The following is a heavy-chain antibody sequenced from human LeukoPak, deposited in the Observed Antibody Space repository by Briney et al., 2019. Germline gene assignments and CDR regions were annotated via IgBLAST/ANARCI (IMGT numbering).Heavy chain of an antibody. CDR2: IYYSGST. J-gene: IGHJ4*02. V-gene: IGHV4-39*07. CDR3: ATAMITFGGVIVFGY. D-gene: IGHD3-16*02. CDR1: GGSISGSSYY. Sequence: SETLSLTCTVSGGSISGSSYYWGWIRQPPGKGLEWIGSIYYSGSTYYNPSLKSRVTISVDTSKNQFSLKLSSVTAADTAVYYCATAMITFGGVIVFGYWGQGTLVTVSS.